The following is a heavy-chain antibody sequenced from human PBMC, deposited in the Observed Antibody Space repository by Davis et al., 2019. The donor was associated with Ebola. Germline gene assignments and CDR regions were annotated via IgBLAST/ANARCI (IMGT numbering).Heavy chain of an antibody. V-gene: IGHV7-4-1*02. D-gene: IGHD2-2*01. J-gene: IGHJ6*04. CDR2: INTNTGNP. CDR1: GYSFTSYA. Sequence: ASVKVSCKASGYSFTSYAMNWVRQAPGQGLEWMGWINTNTGNPTYAQGFTGRFVFSLDTSVSTAYLQISSLKAEDTAVYYCARVGPGDIVVVPGAMGAPNYYYYGMDVWGKGTTVTVSS. CDR3: ARVGPGDIVVVPGAMGAPNYYYYGMDV.